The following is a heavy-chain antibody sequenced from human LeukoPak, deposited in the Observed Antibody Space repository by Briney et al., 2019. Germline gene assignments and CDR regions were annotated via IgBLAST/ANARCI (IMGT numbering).Heavy chain of an antibody. CDR2: ISSSSSTI. D-gene: IGHD3-22*01. CDR3: AREEDYYDSSGYANY. Sequence: GGSLRLSCAASGFTFSSYSMNWVRQAPGKGLEWVSYISSSSSTIYYADSVKGRFTISRDNAKNSLYLQMNSLRAEDTAVYYCAREEDYYDSSGYANYWGQGTLVTVSS. V-gene: IGHV3-48*01. J-gene: IGHJ4*02. CDR1: GFTFSSYS.